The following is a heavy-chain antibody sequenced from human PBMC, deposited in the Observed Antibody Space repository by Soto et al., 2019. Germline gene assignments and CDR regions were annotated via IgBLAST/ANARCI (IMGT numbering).Heavy chain of an antibody. V-gene: IGHV4-4*02. D-gene: IGHD7-27*01. CDR3: ATCQLGEYYYAMDI. CDR1: GDSITTYKW. Sequence: SETLSLTCGVSGDSITTYKWWTWVRQTPGKGLEWIGEIYYSGNTRYNPSLKSRVTISKDTSKNELSPKLNSVTVADTAVYYCATCQLGEYYYAMDIWGQGTTVTVSS. CDR2: IYYSGNT. J-gene: IGHJ6*02.